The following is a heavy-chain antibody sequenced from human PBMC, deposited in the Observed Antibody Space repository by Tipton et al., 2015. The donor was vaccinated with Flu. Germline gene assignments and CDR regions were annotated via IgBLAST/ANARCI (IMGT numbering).Heavy chain of an antibody. CDR2: IYTSGST. D-gene: IGHD1-26*01. CDR3: AREDGSYWYFDL. V-gene: IGHV4-61*02. Sequence: TLSLTCTVSGGSISSGSYYGSWIRQPAGKGLEWIGRIYTSGSTNYNPSLKIRVTISVDTSKNQFSLKLSFVTAADPAVDYGAREDGSYWYFDLWGRGTLVTVSS. CDR1: GGSISSGSYY. J-gene: IGHJ2*01.